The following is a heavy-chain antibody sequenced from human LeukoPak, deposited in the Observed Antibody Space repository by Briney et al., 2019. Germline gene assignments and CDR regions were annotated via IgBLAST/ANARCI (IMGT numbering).Heavy chain of an antibody. CDR2: IYYSGST. Sequence: PSETRSLTCTVSGGSISSYYWSWIRQPPGKGLEWIGYIYYSGSTNYNPSLKSRVTISVDTSKNQFSLKLSSVTAADTAVYYCARHGLSIAVAGKWFDPWGQGTLVTVSS. CDR3: ARHGLSIAVAGKWFDP. V-gene: IGHV4-59*08. CDR1: GGSISSYY. D-gene: IGHD6-19*01. J-gene: IGHJ5*02.